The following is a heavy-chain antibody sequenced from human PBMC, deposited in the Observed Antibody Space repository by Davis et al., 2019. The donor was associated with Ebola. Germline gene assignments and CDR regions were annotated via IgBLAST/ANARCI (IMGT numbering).Heavy chain of an antibody. J-gene: IGHJ4*02. CDR3: AKRPSPDFWSGYSPIDY. V-gene: IGHV3-23*01. CDR2: ISGSGGST. D-gene: IGHD3-3*01. Sequence: GESLKISCAASGFTFSSYAMSWVRQAPGKGLEWVSAISGSGGSTYYADSVKGRFTISRDNSKNTLYLQMNSLRAEDTAVYYCAKRPSPDFWSGYSPIDYWDQGTLVTVSS. CDR1: GFTFSSYA.